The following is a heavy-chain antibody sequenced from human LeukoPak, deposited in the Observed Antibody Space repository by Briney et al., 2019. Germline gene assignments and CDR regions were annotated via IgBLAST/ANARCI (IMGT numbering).Heavy chain of an antibody. D-gene: IGHD2-15*01. Sequence: GGSLRLSCAASGFTFSSYDMHWVRHATGKGLEWVSAIGTAGDTYYPGSVKGRFTISRENAKNSLYLQMNSLRAGDTAVYYCAREDRSLNGMDVWGQGTTVTVSS. J-gene: IGHJ6*02. CDR2: IGTAGDT. V-gene: IGHV3-13*01. CDR1: GFTFSSYD. CDR3: AREDRSLNGMDV.